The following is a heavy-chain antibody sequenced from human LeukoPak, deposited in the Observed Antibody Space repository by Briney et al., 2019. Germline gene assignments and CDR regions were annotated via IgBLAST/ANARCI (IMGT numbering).Heavy chain of an antibody. CDR1: GYTFTSYD. CDR3: ARLGGYELGELYFDY. D-gene: IGHD1-26*01. V-gene: IGHV1-8*03. CDR2: MNPNSGNT. J-gene: IGHJ4*02. Sequence: ASVKVSCKASGYTFTSYDINWVRQATGQGLEWMGWMNPNSGNTGYAQKFQGRVTITRNTSISTAYMELSSLRSEDTAVYYCARLGGYELGELYFDYWGQGTLVTVSS.